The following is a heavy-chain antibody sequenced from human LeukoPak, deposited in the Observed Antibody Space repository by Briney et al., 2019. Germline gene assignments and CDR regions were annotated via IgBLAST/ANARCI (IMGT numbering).Heavy chain of an antibody. V-gene: IGHV4-34*01. Sequence: SETLSLTCAVYGGSFSGYYWSWIRQPPGKGLEWIGEINHSGSTNYNPPLKSRVTISVDTSKNQFSLKLSSVTAADTAVYYCARLNHYYDSSGYYPDYWGQGTLVTVSS. CDR3: ARLNHYYDSSGYYPDY. D-gene: IGHD3-22*01. J-gene: IGHJ4*02. CDR2: INHSGST. CDR1: GGSFSGYY.